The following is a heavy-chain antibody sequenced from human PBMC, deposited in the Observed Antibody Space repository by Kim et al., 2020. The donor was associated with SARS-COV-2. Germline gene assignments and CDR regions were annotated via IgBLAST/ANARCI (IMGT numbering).Heavy chain of an antibody. CDR1: GYSFINYD. V-gene: IGHV1-8*01. D-gene: IGHD5-12*01. Sequence: ASVKVSCKTSGYSFINYDMNWVRQATGHGLEWLGWMNPNSGHTGKAQKFQGRITMTRNTSINTAYMELSSLKSDDTAVYYCARGRYDPLNGNPYFDEWAQGTLVIVSS. CDR2: MNPNSGHT. J-gene: IGHJ4*02. CDR3: ARGRYDPLNGNPYFDE.